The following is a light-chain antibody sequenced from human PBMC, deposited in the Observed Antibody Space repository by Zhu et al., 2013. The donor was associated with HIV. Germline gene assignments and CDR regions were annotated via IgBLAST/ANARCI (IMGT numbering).Light chain of an antibody. CDR3: LQHNAFPWT. Sequence: DIQMTQSPSSLSVSIGDRVTITCRASQAIRNDLAWYQQKPGEAPQRLIYAASSLQSGVPARFSGSGSGTEFTLTISSLQPEDFATYLCLQHNAFPWTFGQGTKVEFK. V-gene: IGKV1-17*01. CDR2: AAS. CDR1: QAIRND. J-gene: IGKJ1*01.